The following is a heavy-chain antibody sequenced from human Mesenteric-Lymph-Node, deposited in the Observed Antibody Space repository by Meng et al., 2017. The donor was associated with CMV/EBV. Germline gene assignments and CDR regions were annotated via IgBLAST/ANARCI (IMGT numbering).Heavy chain of an antibody. J-gene: IGHJ6*02. CDR3: ARDLYDFWSGYAWGYYYYGMDV. CDR1: GFTLSSYA. Sequence: GESLKISCAASGFTLSSYAMSWVRQAPGKGLEWVANIKQDGSEKYYVDSVKGRFTISRDNAKNSLYLQMNSLRAEDTAVYYCARDLYDFWSGYAWGYYYYGMDVWGQGTTVTVSS. V-gene: IGHV3-7*01. D-gene: IGHD3-3*01. CDR2: IKQDGSEK.